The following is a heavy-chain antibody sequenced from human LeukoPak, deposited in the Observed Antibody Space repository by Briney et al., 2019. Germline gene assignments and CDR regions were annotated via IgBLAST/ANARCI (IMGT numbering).Heavy chain of an antibody. Sequence: WGSLRLSCAASGFTFSGYGMSWVRQAPGKGLEWVSAISGSGGSTYYADSVKGRFTISRDNSKNTLYLQMNSLRAEDTAVYYCAKEGHLGYVWGSYRGSVDYWGQGTLVTVSS. CDR3: AKEGHLGYVWGSYRGSVDY. D-gene: IGHD3-16*02. CDR2: ISGSGGST. V-gene: IGHV3-23*01. CDR1: GFTFSGYG. J-gene: IGHJ4*02.